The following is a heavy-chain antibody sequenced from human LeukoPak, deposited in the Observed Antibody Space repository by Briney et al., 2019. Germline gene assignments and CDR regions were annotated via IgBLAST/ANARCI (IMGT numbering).Heavy chain of an antibody. D-gene: IGHD3-3*01. CDR2: IIPILGIA. CDR3: ARDPGVVSKGGAFDI. J-gene: IGHJ3*02. CDR1: GGTFSSYA. Sequence: ASVKVSCKASGGTFSSYAISWVRQAPGQGLEWMGRIIPILGIANYAQKFQGRVTITTDESTSTAYMELSSLRSEDTAVYYCARDPGVVSKGGAFDIWGQGTMVTVSS. V-gene: IGHV1-69*04.